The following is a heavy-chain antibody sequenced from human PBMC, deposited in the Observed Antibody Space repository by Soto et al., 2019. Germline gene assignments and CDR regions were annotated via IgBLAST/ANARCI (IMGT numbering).Heavy chain of an antibody. CDR3: ARGPYYYDSSGYYLLDSYFDY. J-gene: IGHJ4*02. V-gene: IGHV1-69*13. CDR2: IIPIFGTA. CDR1: GVTFSSYA. Sequence: SVKVSCKTSGVTFSSYAISWVRQAPGQGLEWMGGIIPIFGTANYAQKFQGRVTITADESTSTAHMELSSLRSEDTAVYYCARGPYYYDSSGYYLLDSYFDYWGQGTLVTVSS. D-gene: IGHD3-22*01.